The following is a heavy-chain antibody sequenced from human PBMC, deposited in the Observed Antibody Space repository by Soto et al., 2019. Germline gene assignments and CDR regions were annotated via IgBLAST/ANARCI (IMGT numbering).Heavy chain of an antibody. Sequence: ASVKVSCKASGYTLTSYDVSWVRQATGQGLEWMGWMNPNSGNTGYAQKFQGRVTMTRNTSISTAYMELSSLRSEDTAVYYCARGPNTHYYYYYMDVWGKGTTVTVSS. CDR3: ARGPNTHYYYYYMDV. V-gene: IGHV1-8*01. CDR1: GYTLTSYD. CDR2: MNPNSGNT. J-gene: IGHJ6*03. D-gene: IGHD5-18*01.